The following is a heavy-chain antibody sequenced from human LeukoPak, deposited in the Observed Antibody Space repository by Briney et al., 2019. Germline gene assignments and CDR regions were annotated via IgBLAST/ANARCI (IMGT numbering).Heavy chain of an antibody. CDR1: GFSFSAYN. D-gene: IGHD3-22*01. Sequence: PGGSLRLSCAASGFSFSAYNMNWVRQAPGKGLEWVSSIGSPGGYIFYSDSVKGRFTISRDNAKNSMYLQMNSLRADDTAVYYCARDLAGFYENSGRIFGDWGRGTLVTVSS. V-gene: IGHV3-21*01. J-gene: IGHJ4*02. CDR2: IGSPGGYI. CDR3: ARDLAGFYENSGRIFGD.